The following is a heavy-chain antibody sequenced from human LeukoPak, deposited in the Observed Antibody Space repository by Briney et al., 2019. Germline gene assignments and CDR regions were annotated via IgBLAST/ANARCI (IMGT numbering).Heavy chain of an antibody. D-gene: IGHD2-2*01. CDR2: IYHSGST. CDR3: ASVVPAAILYFQH. J-gene: IGHJ1*01. Sequence: KTSETLSLTCTVSGGSISSGGYYWSWIRQPPGKGLEWIGYIYHSGSTYYNPSLKSRVTISVDRSKNQFSLKLSSVTAADTAVYYCASVVPAAILYFQHWGQGTLVTVSS. V-gene: IGHV4-30-2*01. CDR1: GGSISSGGYY.